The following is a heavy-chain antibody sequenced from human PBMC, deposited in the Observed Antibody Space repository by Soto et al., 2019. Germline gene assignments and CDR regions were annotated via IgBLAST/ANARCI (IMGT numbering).Heavy chain of an antibody. J-gene: IGHJ6*02. V-gene: IGHV3-21*01. Sequence: EVQLVESGGGLVKPGGSLRLSCAASGFTFSSYSMNWVRQAPGKGLEWVSSISSSSSYIYYADSVKGRFTISRDNAKNSLDLQMNSLRAEDTAVYYCARERAQDRYYYYYGMDVWGQGTTVTVSS. CDR3: ARERAQDRYYYYYGMDV. CDR2: ISSSSSYI. CDR1: GFTFSSYS.